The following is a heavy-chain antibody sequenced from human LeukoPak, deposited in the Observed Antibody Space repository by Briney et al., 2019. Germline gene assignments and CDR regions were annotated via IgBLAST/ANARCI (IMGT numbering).Heavy chain of an antibody. Sequence: GGSLRLSCAASGFTFSTYAMHWVRQAPGKGLEWVAVTSSDGTVKYYPDSVKGRFTISRDNSKSTLYLQVNSLRPEDTGVYYCARDPVPAAARHFDYWGQGTLVTVSS. CDR1: GFTFSTYA. CDR3: ARDPVPAAARHFDY. J-gene: IGHJ4*01. V-gene: IGHV3-30-3*01. D-gene: IGHD2-2*01. CDR2: TSSDGTVK.